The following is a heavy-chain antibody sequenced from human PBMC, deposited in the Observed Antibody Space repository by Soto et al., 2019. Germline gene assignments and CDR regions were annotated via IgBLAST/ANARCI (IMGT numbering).Heavy chain of an antibody. V-gene: IGHV3-7*01. CDR3: ARDRLRQYYYDSRGYYYPDY. Sequence: PVGSLRLYCAAAAITYSSYWISYVPQPRGKGLEWVVNIKQDGSEKYYVDAVKCRFTISRDNSKSSLYLQMKILRDEDMALYYSARDRLRQYYYDSRGYYYPDYCGQGTRVIVSS. CDR1: AITYSSYW. CDR2: IKQDGSEK. J-gene: IGHJ4*02. D-gene: IGHD3-22*01.